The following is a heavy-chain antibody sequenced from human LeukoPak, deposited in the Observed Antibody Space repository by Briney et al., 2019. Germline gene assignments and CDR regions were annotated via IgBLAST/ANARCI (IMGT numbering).Heavy chain of an antibody. D-gene: IGHD6-13*01. CDR3: ARVGGGAVGLIRSFDY. CDR1: GGSISSGNYY. V-gene: IGHV4-61*02. J-gene: IGHJ4*02. CDR2: IYTSGST. Sequence: PSQTLSLTCTVSGGSISSGNYYWSWIRQPAGKGLEWIGCIYTSGSTNYNPSLKSRVTISVDTSKNQFSLRLSSVTAADTAVYYCARVGGGAVGLIRSFDYWGQGTLVTVSS.